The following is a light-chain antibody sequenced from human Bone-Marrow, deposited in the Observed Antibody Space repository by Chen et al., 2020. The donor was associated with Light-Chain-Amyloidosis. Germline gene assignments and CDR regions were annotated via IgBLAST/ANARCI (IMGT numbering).Light chain of an antibody. V-gene: IGLV3-25*03. J-gene: IGLJ2*01. CDR2: RAT. CDR1: DLPTKY. CDR3: QSAGSSGTDEVI. Sequence: SYELTQPPSVSVSPGQTARITCSGDDLPTKYAYWYQQKPGQAPVLVIHRATERPSGISERFSGSSSVTTATLTISGVQAEDEADYHCQSAGSSGTDEVIFGGGTKLTVL.